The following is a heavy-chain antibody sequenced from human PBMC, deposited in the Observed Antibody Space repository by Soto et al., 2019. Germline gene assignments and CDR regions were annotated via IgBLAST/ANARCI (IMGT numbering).Heavy chain of an antibody. V-gene: IGHV4-30-2*01. J-gene: IGHJ5*02. D-gene: IGHD3-16*01. CDR1: VGSITRGNSYS. CDR2: ISHTGST. CDR3: ARAVAPYLGTWFDP. Sequence: SETLSLTCAVSVGSITRGNSYSWSWILQPPGKGLEWIGSISHTGSTSYNPSLKGRVTMSVDKSKNHFSLKLSSVTAADMAVYYCARAVAPYLGTWFDPWGQGTLVTVSS.